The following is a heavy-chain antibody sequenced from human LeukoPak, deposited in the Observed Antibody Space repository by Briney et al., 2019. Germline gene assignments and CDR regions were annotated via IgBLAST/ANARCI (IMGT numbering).Heavy chain of an antibody. CDR2: ISSSSSSYI. V-gene: IGHV3-21*01. D-gene: IGHD3-22*01. CDR3: GSVSRGYDSAGFDG. CDR1: GFTFSSYS. Sequence: GGSLRLSCAASGFTFSSYSMNWVRQAPGKGLGWVSSISSSSSSYIYYADSVKGRFTISRDNAKNSLYLQMNRLRADDTAVYNWGSVSRGYDSAGFDGWGEATLVTVSS. J-gene: IGHJ4*02.